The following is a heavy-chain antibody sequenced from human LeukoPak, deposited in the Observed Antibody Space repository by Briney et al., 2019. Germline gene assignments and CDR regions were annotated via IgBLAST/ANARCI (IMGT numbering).Heavy chain of an antibody. D-gene: IGHD6-19*01. CDR2: ISSSSSYI. Sequence: GGSLRLSCGASGFTFSSYSMNWVRQAPGKGLEWVSSISSSSSYIYYADSVKGRFTISRDNAKNSLYLQMNSLRAEDTAVYYCARSVAGTGFDYWGQGTLVTVSS. CDR1: GFTFSSYS. J-gene: IGHJ4*02. CDR3: ARSVAGTGFDY. V-gene: IGHV3-21*01.